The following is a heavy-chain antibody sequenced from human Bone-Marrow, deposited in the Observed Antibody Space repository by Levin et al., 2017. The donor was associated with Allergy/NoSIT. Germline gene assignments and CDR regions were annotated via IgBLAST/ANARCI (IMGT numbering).Heavy chain of an antibody. CDR3: VRRTPKFLFFDP. CDR1: GFSLYTSGVG. D-gene: IGHD3-3*01. CDR2: IYWDDDT. V-gene: IGHV2-5*02. J-gene: IGHJ5*02. Sequence: SGPTLVKPTQTLTLTCNFSGFSLYTSGVGVGWFRQSPGKALGWLTLIYWDDDTRYNPSLRDRVAVTNDASRNQVVLTLTNMGPVDTGTYYCVRRTPKFLFFDPWGPGALVTVSS.